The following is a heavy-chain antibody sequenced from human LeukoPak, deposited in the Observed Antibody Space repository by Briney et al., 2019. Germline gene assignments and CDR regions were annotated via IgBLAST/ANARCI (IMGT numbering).Heavy chain of an antibody. CDR3: ARVQIAAAGASDY. D-gene: IGHD6-13*01. J-gene: IGHJ4*02. CDR1: GFTFSDYY. Sequence: GGSLRLSCAASGFTFSDYYMSWIRQAPGKGLQWVSYISSSSSYTNYADSVKGRFTISRDNTKNSLYLQMNSLRAEDTAVYYCARVQIAAAGASDYWGQGTLVTVSS. V-gene: IGHV3-11*06. CDR2: ISSSSSYT.